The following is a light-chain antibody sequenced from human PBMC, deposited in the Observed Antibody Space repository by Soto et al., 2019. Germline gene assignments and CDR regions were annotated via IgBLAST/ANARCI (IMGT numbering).Light chain of an antibody. CDR3: CSYAGIRSFVV. CDR2: EGS. Sequence: QSALTQPASVSGSPGQSITISCTGTSSDVGSYNLVSWYQQHPGKAPKLIIYEGSKRPSGVSNRFSGSKSGNTASLTISGLQAEDEADYYCCSYAGIRSFVVFGGGTKVTVL. V-gene: IGLV2-23*03. CDR1: SSDVGSYNL. J-gene: IGLJ2*01.